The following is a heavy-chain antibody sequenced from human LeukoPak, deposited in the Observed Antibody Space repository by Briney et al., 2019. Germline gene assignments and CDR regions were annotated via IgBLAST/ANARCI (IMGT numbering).Heavy chain of an antibody. CDR3: ASGSGSYRTPYYYMDV. V-gene: IGHV3-53*01. J-gene: IGHJ6*03. D-gene: IGHD3-10*01. CDR1: GFTVSSNY. Sequence: GGSLRVSCVASGFTVSSNYMSWVRQAPGKGLEWVSVIYSGGSTYYADSVKGRFTISRDNSKNTLYLQMNSLRAEDTAVYYCASGSGSYRTPYYYMDVWGTGTTVTVSS. CDR2: IYSGGST.